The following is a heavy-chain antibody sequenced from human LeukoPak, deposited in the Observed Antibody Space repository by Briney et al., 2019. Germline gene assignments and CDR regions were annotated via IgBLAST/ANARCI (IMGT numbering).Heavy chain of an antibody. Sequence: ASVKVSCKASGYTFTDYYMHWVRQAPGQGLEWMGIINPSGGSTSYAQKFQGRVTMTRDMSTSTVYMELSSLRSEDTAVYYCARGEEMGYYFDYWGQGTLVTVSS. CDR2: INPSGGST. CDR1: GYTFTDYY. V-gene: IGHV1-46*01. J-gene: IGHJ4*02. D-gene: IGHD5-24*01. CDR3: ARGEEMGYYFDY.